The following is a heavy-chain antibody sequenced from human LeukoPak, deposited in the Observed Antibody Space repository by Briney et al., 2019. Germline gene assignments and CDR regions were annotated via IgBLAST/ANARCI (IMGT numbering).Heavy chain of an antibody. CDR3: AAGYDYVWGSWRYFDY. CDR2: IYSGGST. CDR1: GFTVSSNY. V-gene: IGHV3-66*01. J-gene: IGHJ4*02. D-gene: IGHD3-16*01. Sequence: GGSLRLSCAASGFTVSSNYMSWVRQAPGKGLEWVSVIYSGGSTYYADSVKGRFTISRDNSKNTLYLQMNSLRAEDTAVYYCAAGYDYVWGSWRYFDYWGQGTLVTVSS.